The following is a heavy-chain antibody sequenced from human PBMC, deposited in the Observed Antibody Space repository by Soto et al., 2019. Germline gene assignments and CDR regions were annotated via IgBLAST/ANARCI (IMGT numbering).Heavy chain of an antibody. V-gene: IGHV4-4*07. CDR1: GGSISSYY. D-gene: IGHD2-2*01. CDR3: ARACSSNSCYDVFDY. CDR2: IYTSGST. Sequence: SETLSLTCTVSGGSISSYYCSWIRQPAGKGLEWIGRIYTSGSTNYNPSLKSRVTMSVDTSKNQFSLKLSSVTAADTAVYYCARACSSNSCYDVFDYWGQGTLVTVSS. J-gene: IGHJ4*02.